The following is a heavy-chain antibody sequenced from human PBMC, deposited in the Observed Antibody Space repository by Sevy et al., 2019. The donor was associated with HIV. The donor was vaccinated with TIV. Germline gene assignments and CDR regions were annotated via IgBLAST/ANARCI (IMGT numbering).Heavy chain of an antibody. CDR3: ARVPTYYYGSSTYFDY. J-gene: IGHJ4*02. V-gene: IGHV1-18*01. CDR1: GFSFSSYG. Sequence: ASVKVSCKASGFSFSSYGFTWVRQAPGQGLEWMGWIGVYNGNSNSAQRLQGRVTLTTDTSTSTVYMELGGLKSDDTVVYYCARVPTYYYGSSTYFDYWGQGTPVTVSS. CDR2: IGVYNGNS. D-gene: IGHD3-10*01.